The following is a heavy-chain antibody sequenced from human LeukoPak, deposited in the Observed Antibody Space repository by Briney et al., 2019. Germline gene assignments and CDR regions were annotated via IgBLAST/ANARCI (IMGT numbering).Heavy chain of an antibody. J-gene: IGHJ2*01. CDR1: GGSISSYY. CDR2: IYTSGST. CDR3: ARDYYYDSSFSWYFDL. D-gene: IGHD3-22*01. Sequence: SETLSLTCTVSGGSISSYYWSWIRQPAGKGLEWIGRIYTSGSTNYNPSLKSRVTMSVDTSKNQFSLKLSSVTAADTAVYYCARDYYYDSSFSWYFDLWGRGTLVTVSS. V-gene: IGHV4-4*07.